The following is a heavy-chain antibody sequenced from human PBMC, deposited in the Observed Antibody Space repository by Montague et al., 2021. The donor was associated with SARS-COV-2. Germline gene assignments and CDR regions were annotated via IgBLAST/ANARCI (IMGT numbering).Heavy chain of an antibody. CDR1: GFTFSSYS. CDR2: ISTSSSTI. CDR3: STIAAADALYYYYGMDV. J-gene: IGHJ6*02. V-gene: IGHV3-48*02. D-gene: IGHD6-13*01. Sequence: SLRLSCAASGFTFSSYSMNWVRQAPGKGLEWVSYISTSSSTIYYADSVKGRFTISRDNGKNSLYLQMNSLRDEDTAVYYCSTIAAADALYYYYGMDVWGQRTTVTVSS.